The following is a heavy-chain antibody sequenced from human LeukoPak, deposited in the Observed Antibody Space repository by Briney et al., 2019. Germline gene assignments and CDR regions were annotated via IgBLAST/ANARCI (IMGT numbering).Heavy chain of an antibody. V-gene: IGHV3-30*18. D-gene: IGHD1-26*01. J-gene: IGHJ4*02. CDR1: GFTFSSYA. Sequence: PGRSLRLSCAASGFTFSSYAMHWVRRAPGKGLEWVAIISYDVTNKFYADPVKGRFTISRDNSKNTLYLQMNSLRTEDTAVYYCANGDSGSYSFDYWGQGTLVTVS. CDR2: ISYDVTNK. CDR3: ANGDSGSYSFDY.